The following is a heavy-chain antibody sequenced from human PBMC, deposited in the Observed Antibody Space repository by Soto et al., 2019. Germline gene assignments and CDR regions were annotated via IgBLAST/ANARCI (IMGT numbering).Heavy chain of an antibody. D-gene: IGHD2-2*01. CDR3: ARDRTIPAAISNYYYGMDV. CDR1: GYTFTSYG. J-gene: IGHJ6*02. V-gene: IGHV1-18*01. CDR2: ISAYNGNT. Sequence: ASVKVSCKASGYTFTSYGISWVRQAPGQGLEWMGWISAYNGNTNYAQKLQGRVTMTTDTSTSTAYMELRSLRSDDTAVYYCARDRTIPAAISNYYYGMDVWGQGTTVTVS.